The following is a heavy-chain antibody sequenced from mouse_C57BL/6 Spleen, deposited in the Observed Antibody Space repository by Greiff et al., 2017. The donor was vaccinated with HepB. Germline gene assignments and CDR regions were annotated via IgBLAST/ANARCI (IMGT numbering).Heavy chain of an antibody. Sequence: VQLQQSGAELVRPGASVTLSCKASGYTFTDYEMHWVKQTPVHGLEWIGAIDPETGGTAYNQKFKGKAILTADKSSSTAYMELRSLTSEDSAVYYCTRGPYGTPDYWGQGTTLTVSS. D-gene: IGHD1-1*01. CDR1: GYTFTDYE. J-gene: IGHJ2*01. CDR2: IDPETGGT. CDR3: TRGPYGTPDY. V-gene: IGHV1-15*01.